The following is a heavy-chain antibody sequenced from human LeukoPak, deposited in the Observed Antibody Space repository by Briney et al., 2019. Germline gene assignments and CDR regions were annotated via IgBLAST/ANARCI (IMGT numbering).Heavy chain of an antibody. D-gene: IGHD6-13*01. J-gene: IGHJ4*02. Sequence: GASVKVSCKASGYTSTSYGISWVRQAPGQGLEWMGWISAYNGNTNYAQKLQGRVTMTTDTSTSTAYMELRSLRSDDTAVYYCARDKAAAGTGNFDYWGQGTLVTVSS. V-gene: IGHV1-18*01. CDR3: ARDKAAAGTGNFDY. CDR1: GYTSTSYG. CDR2: ISAYNGNT.